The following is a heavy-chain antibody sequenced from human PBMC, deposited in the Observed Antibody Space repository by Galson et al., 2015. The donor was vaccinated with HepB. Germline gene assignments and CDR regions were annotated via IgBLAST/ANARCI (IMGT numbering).Heavy chain of an antibody. CDR1: GYTFTRYA. Sequence: SVKVSCKASGYTFTRYAMNWVRQAPGQGLEWMGRINTNTGNPTYAQGFTGRFVFSLDTSVSTTYLQISSLKAEDTAVYYCAREVSGEDAYNWGYYYMDVWGKGTTVTVSS. J-gene: IGHJ6*03. CDR3: AREVSGEDAYNWGYYYMDV. CDR2: INTNTGNP. V-gene: IGHV7-4-1*02. D-gene: IGHD5-24*01.